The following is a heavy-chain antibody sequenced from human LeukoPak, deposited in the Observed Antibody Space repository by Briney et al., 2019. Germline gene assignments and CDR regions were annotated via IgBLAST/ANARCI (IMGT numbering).Heavy chain of an antibody. CDR3: ARARSAAGNFDY. Sequence: PSQTLSLTCTVSGVSISSGGYYWRWIRQHPGKGLEWIGYIYYSGSTYYNPSLKSRVTISADTSKNQFSLKLSSVTAADTAVYYCARARSAAGNFDYWGQGTLVTVSS. J-gene: IGHJ4*02. CDR2: IYYSGST. V-gene: IGHV4-31*03. CDR1: GVSISSGGYY. D-gene: IGHD6-13*01.